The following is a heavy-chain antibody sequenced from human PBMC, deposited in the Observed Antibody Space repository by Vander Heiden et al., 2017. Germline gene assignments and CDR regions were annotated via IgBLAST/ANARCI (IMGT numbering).Heavy chain of an antibody. CDR3: AKVRGAFSDAFDV. CDR2: ISWNGGSV. Sequence: EVQLVESGGGLVQPGRSLRLSCAASDFTFDDYAMQWVRQAPGKGLEWVSGISWNGGSVVYADSVKGRFTMSRDNAKNSLYLQMNSLRAEDTALYFCAKVRGAFSDAFDVWGHGTMGTSSS. V-gene: IGHV3-9*01. D-gene: IGHD1-26*01. CDR1: DFTFDDYA. J-gene: IGHJ3*01.